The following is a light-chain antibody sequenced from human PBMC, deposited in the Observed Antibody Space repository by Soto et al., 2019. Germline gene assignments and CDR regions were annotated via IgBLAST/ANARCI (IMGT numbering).Light chain of an antibody. J-gene: IGKJ4*01. CDR2: GAS. Sequence: IMMTQSPATLSLSPGERASLSCRASQSVGSNLAWYQQKPGQAPRLLIFGASSRATGIPARFSGSGSGTEFNLTISSLQSEDFAVYFCQQYDDWLRLTFGGGTKVDIK. CDR3: QQYDDWLRLT. CDR1: QSVGSN. V-gene: IGKV3D-15*01.